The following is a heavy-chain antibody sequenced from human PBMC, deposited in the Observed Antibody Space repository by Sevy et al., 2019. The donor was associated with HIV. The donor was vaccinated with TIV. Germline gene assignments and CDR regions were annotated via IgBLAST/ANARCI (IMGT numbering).Heavy chain of an antibody. V-gene: IGHV3-48*02. Sequence: GGSLRLSCAASGFTFSSYSMNWVRQAPGKGLEWVSYISSSSTIYYADSVKGRFTISRENAKNSLYLQMNSLRDEDTAVYYCARGSLVGRYDVFDIWGQGTMVTVSS. CDR2: ISSSSTI. D-gene: IGHD1-26*01. CDR1: GFTFSSYS. CDR3: ARGSLVGRYDVFDI. J-gene: IGHJ3*02.